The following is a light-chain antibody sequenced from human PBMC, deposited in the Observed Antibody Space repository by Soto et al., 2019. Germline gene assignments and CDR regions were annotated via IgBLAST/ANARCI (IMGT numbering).Light chain of an antibody. CDR2: AAS. Sequence: DIQMTQSPSSLSASVGDRVTITCRASQGISNYFAWYQQKSGKVPKLLIYAASTLRSGVPSRFSGSGSGTDFTLTISSLQPEDVATYYCQSYNSARWTFGQGTKLEIK. J-gene: IGKJ1*01. V-gene: IGKV1-27*01. CDR1: QGISNY. CDR3: QSYNSARWT.